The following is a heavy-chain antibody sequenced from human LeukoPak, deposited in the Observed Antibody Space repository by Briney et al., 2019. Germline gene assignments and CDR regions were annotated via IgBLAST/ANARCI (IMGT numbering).Heavy chain of an antibody. D-gene: IGHD1-26*01. CDR3: ARLRLSGGSFSVGWFDP. V-gene: IGHV4-59*01. J-gene: IGHJ5*02. CDR1: GGSISSYY. CDR2: IYYSGST. Sequence: SETLSLTCTVSGGSISSYYWSWIRQPPGKGLEWIGYIYYSGSTNYNPSLRSRVTISVDTSKNQFSLKLSSVTAADTAVYFCARLRLSGGSFSVGWFDPWGQGIQVTVSS.